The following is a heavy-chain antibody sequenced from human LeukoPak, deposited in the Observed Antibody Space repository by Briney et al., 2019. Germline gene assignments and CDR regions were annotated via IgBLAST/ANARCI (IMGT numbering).Heavy chain of an antibody. V-gene: IGHV4-30-2*01. D-gene: IGHD6-19*01. Sequence: KTSQTLSLTCAVSGDSISYESYYWNWIRQAPGKGPEWIGNIYRGRTRLNPSYTSRVAISVDMSKSQVSLSLTSVTAADTAIYYCARGAAVAGLLFDYWGQGTLVTVSS. CDR1: GDSISYESYY. CDR2: IYRGRT. CDR3: ARGAAVAGLLFDY. J-gene: IGHJ4*02.